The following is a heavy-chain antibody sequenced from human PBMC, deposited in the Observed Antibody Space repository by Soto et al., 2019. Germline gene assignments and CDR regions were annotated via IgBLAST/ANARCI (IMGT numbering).Heavy chain of an antibody. CDR3: ARGIAAAGAFDP. J-gene: IGHJ5*02. D-gene: IGHD6-13*01. CDR1: GFTFSSYS. CDR2: ISSSSSYI. Sequence: PGGSLRLSCAASGFTFSSYSMNWVRQAPGKGLEWVSSISSSSSYIYYADSVKGRFTISRDNAKNSLYLQMNSLRAEDTAVYYCARGIAAAGAFDPWAREPWSPSPQ. V-gene: IGHV3-21*01.